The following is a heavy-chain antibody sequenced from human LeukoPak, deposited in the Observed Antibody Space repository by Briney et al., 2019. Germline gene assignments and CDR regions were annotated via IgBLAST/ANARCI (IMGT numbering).Heavy chain of an antibody. D-gene: IGHD2/OR15-2a*01. Sequence: PSETLSLTCTVSGGSISSYYWSWIRQPPGKGLEWIGYIYYSGSTNYNPSLKSRVTISVDTSKNQFSLKLSSVTAADTAVYYCARDSRVIGAFDIWGEGTMVTVS. CDR1: GGSISSYY. J-gene: IGHJ3*02. CDR2: IYYSGST. V-gene: IGHV4-59*01. CDR3: ARDSRVIGAFDI.